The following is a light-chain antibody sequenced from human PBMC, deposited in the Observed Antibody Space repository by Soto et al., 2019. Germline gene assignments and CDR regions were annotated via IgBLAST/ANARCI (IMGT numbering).Light chain of an antibody. J-gene: IGLJ3*02. V-gene: IGLV8-61*01. CDR3: ALYMGSGIWV. CDR1: SGSVSTTYH. Sequence: QTVVTQEPSFSVAPGRTVTFTCGLSSGSVSTTYHPSWYQQTPGQAPRTLIYNTDIRSSGVPDRFSGSILGNTAALTITGAQADAESHYYCALYMGSGIWVFGGGTQLTVL. CDR2: NTD.